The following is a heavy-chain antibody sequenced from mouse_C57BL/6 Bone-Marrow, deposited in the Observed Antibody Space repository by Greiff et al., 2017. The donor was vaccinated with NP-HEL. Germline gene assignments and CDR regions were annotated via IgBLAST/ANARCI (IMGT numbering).Heavy chain of an antibody. J-gene: IGHJ2*01. CDR1: GYSFTDYN. D-gene: IGHD1-1*01. Sequence: VQLQQSGPELVKPGASVKISCKASGYSFTDYNMNWVKQSNGKSLEWIGVINPNYGTTSYNQKFKGKATLTVDQSSSTAYMQLNSLTSEDAAVYDCARDYYGNSYDYFDYRGQGTTLTVAS. V-gene: IGHV1-39*01. CDR3: ARDYYGNSYDYFDY. CDR2: INPNYGTT.